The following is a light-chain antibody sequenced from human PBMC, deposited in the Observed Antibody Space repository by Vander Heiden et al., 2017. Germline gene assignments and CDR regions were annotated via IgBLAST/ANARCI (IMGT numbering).Light chain of an antibody. Sequence: QSALTQPPSAAGSPGQSVTISCTGTSNDFGGYNYDSGYQHHPGKAPKLMIYEVSKRPSGAPERCAGSKSGNTASLTVSGLQAEDEADYYCSSYTGSNNLVFGGGTKLTVL. CDR1: SNDFGGYNY. V-gene: IGLV2-8*01. J-gene: IGLJ2*01. CDR3: SSYTGSNNLV. CDR2: EVS.